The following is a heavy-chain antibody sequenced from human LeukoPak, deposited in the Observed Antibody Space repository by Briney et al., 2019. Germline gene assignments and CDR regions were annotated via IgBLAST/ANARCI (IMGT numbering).Heavy chain of an antibody. CDR3: AEGSANARPYYFDY. V-gene: IGHV3-30*18. D-gene: IGHD2-15*01. CDR1: GFTFSSYG. Sequence: GRSLRLSCAASGFTFSSYGMHWVRQAPGKGLEWVAVISYDGSNKYYADSVKGRFTISRDNSKNTLFLQMNSLRAEDTAVYYCAEGSANARPYYFDYWGQGTLVTVSS. J-gene: IGHJ4*02. CDR2: ISYDGSNK.